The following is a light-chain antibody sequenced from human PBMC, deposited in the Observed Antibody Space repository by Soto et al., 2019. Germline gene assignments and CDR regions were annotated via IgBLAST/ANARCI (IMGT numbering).Light chain of an antibody. V-gene: IGLV2-11*01. Sequence: QSALTQPRSVSGSPGQSVTISCTGTSSDVGGYNSVSWYRQHPGKAPKLMIYDVNKRPSGVPDRFSGSKSGNTASLTISGLQAEDEADYYCCSYAGSYTYVFGIGTKVTVL. CDR1: SSDVGGYNS. CDR3: CSYAGSYTYV. J-gene: IGLJ1*01. CDR2: DVN.